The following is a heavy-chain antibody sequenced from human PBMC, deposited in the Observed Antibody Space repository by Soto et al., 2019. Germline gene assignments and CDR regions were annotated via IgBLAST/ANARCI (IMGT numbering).Heavy chain of an antibody. CDR2: ISYDGSNK. V-gene: IGHV3-30-3*01. CDR1: GFTFSSYA. CDR3: ARAGSSSSSYYYGMDV. Sequence: LRLSCAASGFTFSSYAMHWVRQAPGKGLEWVAVISYDGSNKYYADSVKGRFTISRDNSKNTLYLQMNSLRAEDTAVYYCARAGSSSSSYYYGMDVWGQGTTVTVSS. J-gene: IGHJ6*02. D-gene: IGHD6-6*01.